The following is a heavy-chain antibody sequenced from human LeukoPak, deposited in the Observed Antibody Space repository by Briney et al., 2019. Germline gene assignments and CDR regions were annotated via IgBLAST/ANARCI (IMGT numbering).Heavy chain of an antibody. CDR1: GLTFSSYW. V-gene: IGHV3-7*01. CDR2: IKQDGSEK. Sequence: GGSLRLSCAASGLTFSSYWMSWVRQAPGKGLEWVANIKQDGSEKYYVDSVKGRFTISRDNAKNSLYLQMNSLRAEDTAVYYCARRTWLTDAFDIWGQGTMVTVSS. J-gene: IGHJ3*02. CDR3: ARRTWLTDAFDI. D-gene: IGHD5-12*01.